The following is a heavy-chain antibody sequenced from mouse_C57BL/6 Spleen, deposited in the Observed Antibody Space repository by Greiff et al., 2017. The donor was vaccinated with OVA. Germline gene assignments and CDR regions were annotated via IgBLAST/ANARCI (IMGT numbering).Heavy chain of an antibody. D-gene: IGHD4-1*01. CDR3: AREGANWVFDY. CDR1: GYTFTSYW. V-gene: IGHV1-61*01. CDR2: IYPSDSET. Sequence: QVQLQQPGAELVRPGSSVKLSCKASGYTFTSYWMEWVKQRPGQGLEWIGNIYPSDSETHYNQKFKDKATLTVDKSSSTAYMQLSSLTSEDSAVYYCAREGANWVFDYWGQGTTLTVSS. J-gene: IGHJ2*01.